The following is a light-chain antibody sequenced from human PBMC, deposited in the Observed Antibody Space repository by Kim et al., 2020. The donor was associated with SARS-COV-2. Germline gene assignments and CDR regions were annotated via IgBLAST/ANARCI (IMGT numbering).Light chain of an antibody. J-gene: IGLJ3*02. CDR2: KDS. Sequence: SYELTQPLSVSVALGQTARLTCGANNIQTLNVHWYRQKPGQAPVLVMYKDSKRPSGIPERFSGSNSGNTATLTISRAQADDEADYFCQVWDSGTWVFGGGTQLTVL. V-gene: IGLV3-9*01. CDR3: QVWDSGTWV. CDR1: NIQTLN.